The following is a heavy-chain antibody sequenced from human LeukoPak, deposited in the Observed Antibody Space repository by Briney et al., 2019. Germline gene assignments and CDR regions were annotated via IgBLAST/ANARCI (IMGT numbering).Heavy chain of an antibody. D-gene: IGHD6-6*01. CDR1: GFTFSSYS. J-gene: IGHJ5*02. CDR2: ISSSSSTI. Sequence: GGSLRLSCAASGFTFSSYSMNWVRQAPGKGLEWVSYISSSSSTIYYADSVKGRFTISRDNAKNSLYLQMNSLRAEDTAVYYCAMGIAARRNWFDPWGQGTLVTVSS. CDR3: AMGIAARRNWFDP. V-gene: IGHV3-48*04.